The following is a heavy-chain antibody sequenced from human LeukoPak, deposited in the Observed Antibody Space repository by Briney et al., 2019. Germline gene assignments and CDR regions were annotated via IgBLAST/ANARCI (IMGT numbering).Heavy chain of an antibody. D-gene: IGHD2-15*01. J-gene: IGHJ3*02. CDR1: GGSISSYY. Sequence: PSETLSLTCTVSGGSISSYYWSWIRQPPGKGLEWIGYIYYSGSTNYNPSLKSRVTISVDTSKNQFSLKLSSVTAADTAVYYCARGGGSAWWELPADAFDIWGQGTMVTVSS. V-gene: IGHV4-59*01. CDR3: ARGGGSAWWELPADAFDI. CDR2: IYYSGST.